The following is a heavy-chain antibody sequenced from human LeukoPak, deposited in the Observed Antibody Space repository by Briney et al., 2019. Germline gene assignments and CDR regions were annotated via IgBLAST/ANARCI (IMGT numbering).Heavy chain of an antibody. D-gene: IGHD2-15*01. Sequence: QTLSLTCTVSGGSISSGDYYWSWIRQPPGKGLEWLALIYRDDDKRYSPSLKSRLTITRDTSKNQVVLTMTNMDPVDTATYYCAHRRVANWFDPWGQGTLVTVSS. J-gene: IGHJ5*02. CDR1: GGSISSGDYY. CDR2: IYRDDDK. CDR3: AHRRVANWFDP. V-gene: IGHV2-5*08.